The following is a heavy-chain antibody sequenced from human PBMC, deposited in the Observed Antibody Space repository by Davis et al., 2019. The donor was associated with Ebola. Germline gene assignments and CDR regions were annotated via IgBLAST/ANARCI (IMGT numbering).Heavy chain of an antibody. CDR3: ARAHEVQGDLFAFDI. D-gene: IGHD3-10*01. Sequence: SVKVSCKASGGTFSSYAISWVRQAPGQGLEWMGGIIPIFGTANYAQKFQGRVTITADESTSTAYMELSSLRSEDTAVYYCARAHEVQGDLFAFDIWGQGTMVTVSS. CDR1: GGTFSSYA. CDR2: IIPIFGTA. V-gene: IGHV1-69*13. J-gene: IGHJ3*02.